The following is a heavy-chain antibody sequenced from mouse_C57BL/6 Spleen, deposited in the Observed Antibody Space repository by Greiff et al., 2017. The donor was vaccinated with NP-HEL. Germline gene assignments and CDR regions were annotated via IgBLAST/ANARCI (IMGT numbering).Heavy chain of an antibody. CDR1: GFTFSSYT. CDR2: ISGGGGNT. D-gene: IGHD2-3*01. V-gene: IGHV5-9*01. CDR3: ARHDDCYPLDY. J-gene: IGHJ2*01. Sequence: EVKLVESGGGLVKPGGSLKLSCAASGFTFSSYTMSWVRQTPEKRLEWVATISGGGGNTYYPDSVTGRFTISRDNAKNSLYMHMRSLRSEDTALYYCARHDDCYPLDYWGQGTTLTVSS.